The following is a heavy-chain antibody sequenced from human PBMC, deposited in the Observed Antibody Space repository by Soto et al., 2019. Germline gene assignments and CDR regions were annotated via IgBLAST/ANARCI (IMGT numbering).Heavy chain of an antibody. D-gene: IGHD1-1*01. CDR2: IYYSGST. J-gene: IGHJ5*02. V-gene: IGHV4-59*01. CDR1: GGSISSYY. Sequence: SETLSLTCTVSGGSISSYYWSWIRQPPGKGLEWIGYIYYSGSTNYNPSLKSRVTISVDTSKNQFSLKLSSVTAADTAVYYCARVTPSSKLEVGYNWFDPWGQGTPVTVPQ. CDR3: ARVTPSSKLEVGYNWFDP.